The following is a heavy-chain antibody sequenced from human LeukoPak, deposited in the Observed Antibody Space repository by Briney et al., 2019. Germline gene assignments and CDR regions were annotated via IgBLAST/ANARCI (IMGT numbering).Heavy chain of an antibody. Sequence: SETLSLTCSVSGGSINNSDYYWGWIRQSPGKGLEWVGSIYYSGSAYYNPSLKSRVIISVDTSKKQVSLRLTSVTAADTAVYYCASGTYYYKSGSLAYWGQGTLVTVSS. J-gene: IGHJ4*02. CDR2: IYYSGSA. V-gene: IGHV4-39*07. CDR1: GGSINNSDYY. CDR3: ASGTYYYKSGSLAY. D-gene: IGHD3-10*01.